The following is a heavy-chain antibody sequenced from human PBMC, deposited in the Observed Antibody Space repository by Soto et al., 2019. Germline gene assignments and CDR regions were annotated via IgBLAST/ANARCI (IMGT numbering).Heavy chain of an antibody. CDR2: INSDGSST. D-gene: IGHD6-13*01. V-gene: IGHV3-74*01. CDR3: ARMYSSSWHDAFDI. J-gene: IGHJ3*02. CDR1: GFTFSSYW. Sequence: GGSLRLSCAASGFTFSSYWMHWVRQAPGKGLVWVSRINSDGSSTSYADSVKGRFTISRDNAKNTLYLQMNSLRAEDTAVYYCARMYSSSWHDAFDIWGQGTMVTVSS.